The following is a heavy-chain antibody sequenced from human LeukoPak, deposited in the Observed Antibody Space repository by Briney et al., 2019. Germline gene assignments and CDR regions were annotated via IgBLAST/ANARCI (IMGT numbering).Heavy chain of an antibody. V-gene: IGHV3-66*01. J-gene: IGHJ4*02. D-gene: IGHD3-22*01. CDR2: IYSGGTT. Sequence: GGSLRLSCAASGFTVSSNYMSWVRQAPGKGLEWVSVIYSGGTTYYADSVKGRFTISRDNSKNTLYLQMNSLRGEDTALYYCARGYYYDSSGYYYHPHYFDYWGQGTLVTVSS. CDR3: ARGYYYDSSGYYYHPHYFDY. CDR1: GFTVSSNY.